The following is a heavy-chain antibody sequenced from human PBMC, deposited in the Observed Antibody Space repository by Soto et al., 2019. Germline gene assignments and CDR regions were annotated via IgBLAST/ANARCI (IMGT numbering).Heavy chain of an antibody. D-gene: IGHD3-3*01. Sequence: EVQLVESGGGLVQPGGSLRLSCAVSGFTFSIYWMSWVRQAPGKGLEWVANIKSDASETFYVDSVKDRFTISRDNAKNSLYLQVKSLSAEDTAVYYCARLRPGFYFDYWGQGTLVTVSS. J-gene: IGHJ4*02. CDR3: ARLRPGFYFDY. V-gene: IGHV3-7*01. CDR1: GFTFSIYW. CDR2: IKSDASET.